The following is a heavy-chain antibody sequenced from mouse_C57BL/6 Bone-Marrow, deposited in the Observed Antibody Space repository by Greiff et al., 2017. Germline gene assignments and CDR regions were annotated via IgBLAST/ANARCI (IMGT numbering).Heavy chain of an antibody. CDR1: GYAFSSSW. CDR2: IYPGDGDT. Sequence: QVQLQQSGPELVKPGASVKISCKASGYAFSSSWMNWVKQRPGKGLEWIGRIYPGDGDTNYNGKFKGKATLTADKSSSTAYMQLSSLTSEDSAVYFCARGLYYPWYFEGWGTGTTVTVAS. D-gene: IGHD1-1*01. J-gene: IGHJ1*03. V-gene: IGHV1-82*01. CDR3: ARGLYYPWYFEG.